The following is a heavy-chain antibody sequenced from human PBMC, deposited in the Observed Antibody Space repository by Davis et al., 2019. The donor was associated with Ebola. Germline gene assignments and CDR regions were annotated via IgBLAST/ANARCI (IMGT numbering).Heavy chain of an antibody. CDR2: IDPTDSYV. Sequence: PGGSLRLSCKASGYNFASYRISWVRQMPGKGLEWLGKIDPTDSYVDYSPSFQGHVTISVDRSISTAYLQWHSLQASDTALYYCARHWGGSNWNIFDSWGQGALVTVSS. CDR3: ARHWGGSNWNIFDS. D-gene: IGHD1-1*01. V-gene: IGHV5-10-1*01. J-gene: IGHJ4*02. CDR1: GYNFASYR.